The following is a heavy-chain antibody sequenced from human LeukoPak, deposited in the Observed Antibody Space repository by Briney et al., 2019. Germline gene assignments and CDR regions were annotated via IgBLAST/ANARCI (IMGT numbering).Heavy chain of an antibody. J-gene: IGHJ4*02. CDR2: IKTDGTYT. V-gene: IGHV3-74*01. CDR1: GFTFSRYW. CDR3: VADLGDYADF. Sequence: PGGSLRLSCAASGFTFSRYWMHWVRQAQGEGLVWVSHIKTDGTYTSNADSVKGRFTISRDNAKSSLYLQMNSLKVEDTAVYYCVADLGDYADFWGQGTLVTVSS.